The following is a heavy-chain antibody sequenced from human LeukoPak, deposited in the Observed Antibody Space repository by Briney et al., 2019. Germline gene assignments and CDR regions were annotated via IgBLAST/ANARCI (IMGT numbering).Heavy chain of an antibody. CDR3: ARDGSYMGYNWFDP. CDR2: IKQDGSEK. V-gene: IGHV3-7*01. D-gene: IGHD3-16*01. J-gene: IGHJ5*02. Sequence: GGSLRLSCVASGFTFSSRDWMTWVRQAPGKGLEWVANIKQDGSEKNYVDSVKGRFTISRGNAKNSVDLQMNSLRAEDTAVYYCARDGSYMGYNWFDPWGQGTLVTVSS. CDR1: GFTFSSRDW.